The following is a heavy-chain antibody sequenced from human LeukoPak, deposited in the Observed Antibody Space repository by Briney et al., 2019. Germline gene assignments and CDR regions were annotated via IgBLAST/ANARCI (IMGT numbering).Heavy chain of an antibody. D-gene: IGHD5-12*01. Sequence: SETLSLTCAVYGGSFSGYYWSWIRQPPGKGLEWIGEINHSGSTNYNPSLKSRVTISVDTSKSQFSLKLSSVTAADTAVYYCARHGGYSGISPNWLDPWGQGTLVTVSS. V-gene: IGHV4-34*01. J-gene: IGHJ5*02. CDR1: GGSFSGYY. CDR2: INHSGST. CDR3: ARHGGYSGISPNWLDP.